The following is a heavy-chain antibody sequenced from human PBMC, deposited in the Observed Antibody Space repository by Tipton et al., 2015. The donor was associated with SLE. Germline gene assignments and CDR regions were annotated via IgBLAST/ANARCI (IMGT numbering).Heavy chain of an antibody. CDR2: INHSGSI. J-gene: IGHJ4*02. V-gene: IGHV4-34*01. Sequence: TLSLTCAVFGGSFSGYYWTWIRQPPGKGLEWIGEINHSGSINYNPSLKSRVTISVDTSKNQFSLKLSSVTAADTAVYYCARGGGELDYWGQGTLVTVSS. CDR3: ARGGGELDY. CDR1: GGSFSGYY. D-gene: IGHD1-26*01.